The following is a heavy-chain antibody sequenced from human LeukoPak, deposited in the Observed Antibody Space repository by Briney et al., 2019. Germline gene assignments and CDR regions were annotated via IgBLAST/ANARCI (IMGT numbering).Heavy chain of an antibody. V-gene: IGHV3-33*01. CDR3: ARDQSPRNYGGNSGAWGY. J-gene: IGHJ4*02. D-gene: IGHD4-23*01. CDR2: IWYDGSNK. CDR1: GFTFSSYG. Sequence: EGSLRLSCAASGFTFSSYGMHWVRQAPGKGLEWVAVIWYDGSNKYYADSVKGRFTISRDNSKNTLYLQMNSLRAEDTAVYYCARDQSPRNYGGNSGAWGYWGQGTLVTVSS.